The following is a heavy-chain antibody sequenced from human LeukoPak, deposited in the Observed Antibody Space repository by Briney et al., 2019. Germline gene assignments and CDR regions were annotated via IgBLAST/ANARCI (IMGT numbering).Heavy chain of an antibody. J-gene: IGHJ4*02. CDR3: ARGRTTVVTPYYFDY. D-gene: IGHD4-23*01. CDR2: IYHSGST. CDR1: GGSISSGGYS. Sequence: SETLSLTCAVSGGSISSGGYSWSGIRQPPGKGLEWMGYIYHSGSTYYNPSLKSRVTISVDRSKNQFSLKLSSVTAADTAVYYCARGRTTVVTPYYFDYWGQGTLVTVSS. V-gene: IGHV4-30-2*01.